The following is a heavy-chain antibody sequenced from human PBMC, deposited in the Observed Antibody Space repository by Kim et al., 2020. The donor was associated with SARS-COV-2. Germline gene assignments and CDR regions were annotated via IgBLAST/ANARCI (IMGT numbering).Heavy chain of an antibody. CDR3: SRDNPLIGDDVATMDY. CDR2: IWYDGSNK. CDR1: GFTFSSYG. D-gene: IGHD5-12*01. J-gene: IGHJ4*01. V-gene: IGHV3-33*01. Sequence: GGSLRLSCAASGFTFSSYGMHWVRQAPGKGLEWVSVIWYDGSNKYYADSVKGRFTISRDNSNNTLYLQMNSLRAEDTAVYYCSRDNPLIGDDVATMDYWG.